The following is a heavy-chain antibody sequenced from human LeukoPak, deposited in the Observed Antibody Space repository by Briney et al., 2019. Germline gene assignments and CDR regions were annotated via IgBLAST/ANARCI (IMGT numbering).Heavy chain of an antibody. CDR2: ISGSGGST. J-gene: IGHJ4*02. CDR3: AKPDRCGSSWYGFCLFSPYFDY. Sequence: GGSLRLSCAASGFTFSSYAMSWVRQAPGKGLEWVSAISGSGGSTYYADSVKGRFTISRDNSKNTLYLQMNSLRAEDTAVYYCAKPDRCGSSWYGFCLFSPYFDYWGQGTLVTVSS. V-gene: IGHV3-23*01. CDR1: GFTFSSYA. D-gene: IGHD6-13*01.